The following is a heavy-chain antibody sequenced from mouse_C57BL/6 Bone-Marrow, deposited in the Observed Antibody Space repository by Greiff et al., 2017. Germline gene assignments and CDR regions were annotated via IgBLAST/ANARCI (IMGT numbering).Heavy chain of an antibody. V-gene: IGHV1-26*01. Sequence: EVKLQQSGPELVKPGASVKISCKASGYTFTDYYMNWVKQSHGKSLEWIGDINPNNGGTSYNQKFKGKATLTVDKSSSTAYMELRSLTSEDSAVYYCAISGWLLAYAMDYWGQGTSVTVSS. CDR3: AISGWLLAYAMDY. D-gene: IGHD2-3*01. CDR2: INPNNGGT. J-gene: IGHJ4*01. CDR1: GYTFTDYY.